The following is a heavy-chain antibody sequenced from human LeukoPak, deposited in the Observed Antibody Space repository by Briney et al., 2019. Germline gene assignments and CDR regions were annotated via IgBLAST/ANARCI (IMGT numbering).Heavy chain of an antibody. CDR2: INSDGSEG. V-gene: IGHV3-7*03. CDR1: GFTFSGFW. D-gene: IGHD6-6*01. CDR3: ARSSYSSSSSV. J-gene: IGHJ3*01. Sequence: GGSLRLSCAVSGFTFSGFWMSWSRQAPGKGLEWVASINSDGSEGYYADVVKGRFAISRDNAKNSLYLQINSLRAEDTAVYYCARSSYSSSSSVWGQGTMVTVSS.